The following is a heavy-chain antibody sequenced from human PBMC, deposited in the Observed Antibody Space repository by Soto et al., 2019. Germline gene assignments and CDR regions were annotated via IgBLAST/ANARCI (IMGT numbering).Heavy chain of an antibody. CDR3: ARDQYSSSWHYFDF. D-gene: IGHD6-13*01. Sequence: EVQLVESGGGLVQPGGSLRLSCAASGFTFSSYWMHWVRQAPGKGLVWVSRINSDGRSTSYADSVKGRFTISRDNARNTLYLQMNSLGAEDTAVYYCARDQYSSSWHYFDFWGQGTQVTVSS. J-gene: IGHJ4*02. V-gene: IGHV3-74*01. CDR2: INSDGRST. CDR1: GFTFSSYW.